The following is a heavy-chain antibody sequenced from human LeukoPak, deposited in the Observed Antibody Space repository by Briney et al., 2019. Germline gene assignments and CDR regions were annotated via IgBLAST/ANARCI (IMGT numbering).Heavy chain of an antibody. CDR2: INPNSGGT. CDR3: ARRYSGSYYQYLDY. D-gene: IGHD1-26*01. CDR1: GYTFTGYY. J-gene: IGHJ4*02. V-gene: IGHV1-2*02. Sequence: ASVKVSCKASGYTFTGYYMHWVRQAPGQGLEWMGWINPNSGGTNYAQKFQGRVTMTRDTSISTACMELSRLRSDDTAVYYCARRYSGSYYQYLDYWGQGTLVTVSS.